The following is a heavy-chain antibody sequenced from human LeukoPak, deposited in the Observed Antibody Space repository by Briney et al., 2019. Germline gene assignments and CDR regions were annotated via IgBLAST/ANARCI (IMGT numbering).Heavy chain of an antibody. CDR1: GFTFTTYA. J-gene: IGHJ4*02. CDR2: IRDSGDST. D-gene: IGHD5-12*01. V-gene: IGHV3-23*01. Sequence: PGGSLRLSCAASGFTFTTYAISSVRQAPGQGLELISTIRDSGDSTYYADSVRGRFTISRHNSKTTLYVQMNSLRAEDTAVYYCAKAHSLGYRGYFDYWGQGTLVTVSS. CDR3: AKAHSLGYRGYFDY.